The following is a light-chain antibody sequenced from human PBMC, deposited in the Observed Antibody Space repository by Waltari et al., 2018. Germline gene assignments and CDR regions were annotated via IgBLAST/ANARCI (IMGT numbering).Light chain of an antibody. CDR1: TSAVGGYDA. V-gene: IGLV2-14*01. CDR2: EVD. CDR3: SSYTGGYSVI. J-gene: IGLJ2*01. Sequence: QSALTQPASVSGSPGQSITISCTATTSAVGGYDAVSWYQHHPGKAPKLIIYEVDSRPSGVSSRFSGSKSGTTASLTISGLQAEDEADYYCSSYTGGYSVIFGGGTKLTVL.